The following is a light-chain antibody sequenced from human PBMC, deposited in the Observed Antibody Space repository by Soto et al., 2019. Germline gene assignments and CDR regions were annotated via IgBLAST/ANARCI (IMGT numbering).Light chain of an antibody. Sequence: DIQMTQSPSSLSASVGDRVTITCRASQSISSYLNWYQQKPGKAPKLLIYAASSLQSGVPSRFSGSGSGADFTLTIRSLQPEDFATYYCQQSYSTPFTSGQGTRLEIK. CDR2: AAS. CDR1: QSISSY. J-gene: IGKJ5*01. CDR3: QQSYSTPFT. V-gene: IGKV1-39*01.